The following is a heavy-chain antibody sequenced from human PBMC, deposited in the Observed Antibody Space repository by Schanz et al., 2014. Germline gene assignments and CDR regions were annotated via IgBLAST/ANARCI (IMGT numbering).Heavy chain of an antibody. V-gene: IGHV3-30*03. CDR3: ARDEGRDGYNVAFDV. CDR2: ISYHGSER. Sequence: QVQLVESGGGVVQPGRSLRLSCAGSGFSFSDYGMHWVRQAPGRGLEWVAVISYHGSERYYADSVKGRFIISRDSSKNKLSLQMNSLSADDTAVYFCARDEGRDGYNVAFDVWGQGTLVTVSS. CDR1: GFSFSDYG. D-gene: IGHD5-12*01. J-gene: IGHJ3*01.